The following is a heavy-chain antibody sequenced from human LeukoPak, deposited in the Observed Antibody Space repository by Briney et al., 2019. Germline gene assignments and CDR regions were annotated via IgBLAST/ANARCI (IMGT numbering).Heavy chain of an antibody. CDR1: GGSISSSSYY. CDR3: ASGARRRFLEWLFNWFDP. J-gene: IGHJ5*02. Sequence: PSETLSLTCTVSGGSISSSSYYWGWIRQPPGKGLEWIGSIYYSGSTYYNPSLKSRVPISVDTSKNQFSLKLSSVTAADTAVYYCASGARRRFLEWLFNWFDPWGQGTLVTVSS. CDR2: IYYSGST. V-gene: IGHV4-39*01. D-gene: IGHD3-3*01.